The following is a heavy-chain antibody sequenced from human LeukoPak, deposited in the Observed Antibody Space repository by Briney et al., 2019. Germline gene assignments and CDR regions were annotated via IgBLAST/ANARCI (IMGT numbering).Heavy chain of an antibody. CDR3: AGEVRRDIVVVVAVRNWFDP. J-gene: IGHJ5*02. CDR2: IYHSGST. CDR1: GYSISSGYY. V-gene: IGHV4-38-2*02. Sequence: SETLSLTCTVSGYSISSGYYWGWIRQPPGKGLEWIGSIYHSGSTYYNPSLKSRVTIAVDTSKNQFSLKLSSVTAADTAVYYCAGEVRRDIVVVVAVRNWFDPWGQGTLVTVSS. D-gene: IGHD2-15*01.